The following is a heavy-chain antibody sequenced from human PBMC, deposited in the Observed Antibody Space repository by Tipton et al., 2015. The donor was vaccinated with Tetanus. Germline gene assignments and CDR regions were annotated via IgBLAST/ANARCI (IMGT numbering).Heavy chain of an antibody. V-gene: IGHV4-39*01. CDR3: ARHLTYTYTSRYFDY. D-gene: IGHD5-18*01. CDR2: VYYDGSP. CDR1: DDSMSTGTSY. Sequence: TLSLTCTVSDDSMSTGTSYWGWVRQPPGMALEWIGTVYYDGSPYYNSSLKSRLTISVDTSKRLFFLRLTSVTAADTAVYYCARHLTYTYTSRYFDYWGLGALVTVSS. J-gene: IGHJ4*02.